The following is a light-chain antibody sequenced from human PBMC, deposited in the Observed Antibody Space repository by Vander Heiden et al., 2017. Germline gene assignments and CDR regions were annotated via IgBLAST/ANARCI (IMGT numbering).Light chain of an antibody. Sequence: DIVMTQSPDSLAVSLDERATINCKSSQSVLYSSNNKNYLAWYQQKPGQPPKLLIYWASTRESGVPDRFSGSGSGTDFTLTISSRQAEDVAVYYCQQYYSTPRTFGQGTRLEIK. J-gene: IGKJ5*01. CDR2: WAS. V-gene: IGKV4-1*01. CDR1: QSVLYSSNNKNY. CDR3: QQYYSTPRT.